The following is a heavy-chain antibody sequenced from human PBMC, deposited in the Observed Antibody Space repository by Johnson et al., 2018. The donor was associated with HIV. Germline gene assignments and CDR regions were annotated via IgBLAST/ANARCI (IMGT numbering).Heavy chain of an antibody. D-gene: IGHD1-26*01. Sequence: EVLLLESGGGLVQPGRSLRLSCAASGFTFDDYVMHWARQAPGKGLEWVSGINWNGGRIGYADSVNGRFTISRDNAKNSLYLQMNSLRAEDTALYYCARTLKWELGLPDWDSFDIWGQGTMVTVSS. CDR2: INWNGGRI. CDR1: GFTFDDYV. V-gene: IGHV3-9*01. CDR3: ARTLKWELGLPDWDSFDI. J-gene: IGHJ3*02.